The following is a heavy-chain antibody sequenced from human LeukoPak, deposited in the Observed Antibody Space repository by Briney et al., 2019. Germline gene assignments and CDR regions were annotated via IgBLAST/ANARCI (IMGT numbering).Heavy chain of an antibody. V-gene: IGHV4-4*07. CDR1: GGSISSYY. CDR2: IYTSGST. CDR3: ARITCSSTDCLFDY. D-gene: IGHD2-2*01. J-gene: IGHJ4*02. Sequence: PSETLSLTCTVSGGSISSYYWSWIRQPAGKGLEWIGRIYTSGSTNYNPSLKSRVTMSVDTSKNQFSLKLTSLTAADTAIYYCARITCSSTDCLFDYWGQGTLVAVSS.